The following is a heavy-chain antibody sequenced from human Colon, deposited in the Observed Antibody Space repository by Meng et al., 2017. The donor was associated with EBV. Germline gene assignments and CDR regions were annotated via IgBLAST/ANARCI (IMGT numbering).Heavy chain of an antibody. J-gene: IGHJ1*01. Sequence: GLGLFEKSGTTPSTSRSAGGCSVRRSWWVWFRQPPVKGLEWIGQVYHNGNANYNPSLKSRVSISVDRSNNQFSLKVSFVAAADTAICYCARELYAVEGSAYDLWGHGTLVTVSS. D-gene: IGHD3-3*01. V-gene: IGHV4-4*02. CDR3: ARELYAVEGSAYDL. CDR1: GGCSVRRSW. CDR2: VYHNGNA.